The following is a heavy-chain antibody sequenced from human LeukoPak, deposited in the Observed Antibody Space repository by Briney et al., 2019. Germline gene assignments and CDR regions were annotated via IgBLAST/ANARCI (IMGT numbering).Heavy chain of an antibody. V-gene: IGHV3-7*03. CDR3: AKPFGFLEWLYGGYFDS. CDR2: INQDGSEK. Sequence: GGSLRLSCAASGFTFSSYWMSWVRQAPGKGLEWVANINQDGSEKYYVDSVKGRFTISRDNAKNSLYLQMHSLTAEDTAVYYCAKPFGFLEWLYGGYFDSWGQGTLVTVSS. CDR1: GFTFSSYW. J-gene: IGHJ4*02. D-gene: IGHD3-3*01.